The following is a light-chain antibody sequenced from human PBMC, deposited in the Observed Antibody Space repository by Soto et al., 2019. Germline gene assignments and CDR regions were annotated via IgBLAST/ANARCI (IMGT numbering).Light chain of an antibody. V-gene: IGKV3D-15*01. CDR2: GVS. J-gene: IGKJ4*01. Sequence: EIVMTQSPATLSVSPGGRATLSCRASQSVIGRQLAWYQHKPGQAPRLLIYGVSTRATGIPDRFTGSGSGTDFTLTISSLQSEDFAVYYCQQYGDWPLTFGGGTKVDIK. CDR1: QSVIGRQ. CDR3: QQYGDWPLT.